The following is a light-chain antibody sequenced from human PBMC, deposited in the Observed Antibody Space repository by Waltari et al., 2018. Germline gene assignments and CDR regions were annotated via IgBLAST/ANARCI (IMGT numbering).Light chain of an antibody. J-gene: IGKJ5*01. CDR1: QGINSY. CDR3: QQLGNYPIT. Sequence: DIQLTQSPSFLSASVGDRVTITCRASQGINSYLSWYQQKPGKAPKLLIYGASTLQSWIPSRFSGIGSGTEFTLTISSLQPEDSATYYCQQLGNYPITFGQGTRVETK. V-gene: IGKV1-9*01. CDR2: GAS.